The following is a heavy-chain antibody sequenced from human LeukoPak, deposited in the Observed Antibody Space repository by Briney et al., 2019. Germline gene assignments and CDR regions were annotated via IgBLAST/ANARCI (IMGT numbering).Heavy chain of an antibody. CDR2: ISGSGGST. CDR3: AKAVRSSGWYVHFDY. CDR1: GFSVSSNY. D-gene: IGHD6-19*01. Sequence: GGSLRLSCAASGFSVSSNYMSWARQAPGKGLEWVSSISGSGGSTYYADSVKGRFTISRDNSKNTLYLQMNSLRAEDTAVYYCAKAVRSSGWYVHFDYWGQGTLVTVSS. V-gene: IGHV3-23*01. J-gene: IGHJ4*02.